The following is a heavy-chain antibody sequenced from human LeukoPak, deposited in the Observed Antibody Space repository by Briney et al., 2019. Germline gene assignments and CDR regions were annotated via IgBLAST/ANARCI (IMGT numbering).Heavy chain of an antibody. D-gene: IGHD1/OR15-1a*01. V-gene: IGHV1-18*01. CDR3: ARVGTGTRSFDS. CDR2: ISAYNGYT. CDR1: GYTFTTHD. J-gene: IGHJ4*02. Sequence: SVKVSCKTSGYTFTTHDINWVRQAPGLGLEWMGRISAYNGYTNYGRRFQGRVTMTTDTSTNTAYMELRSLRSDDTAVYYCARVGTGTRSFDSWGQGTLVTVSS.